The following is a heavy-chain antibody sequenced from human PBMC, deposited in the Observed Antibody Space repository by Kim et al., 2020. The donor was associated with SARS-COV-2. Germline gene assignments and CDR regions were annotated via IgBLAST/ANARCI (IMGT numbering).Heavy chain of an antibody. CDR1: GFTFSSYG. CDR2: ISYDGSNK. V-gene: IGHV3-30*18. Sequence: GGSLRLSCAASGFTFSSYGMHWVRQAPGKGLEWVAVISYDGSNKYYADSVKGRFTISSDNSKNTLYLQMNSLSAEDTAVYYCAKGGRSGWYEAFDIWGQG. CDR3: AKGGRSGWYEAFDI. J-gene: IGHJ3*02. D-gene: IGHD6-19*01.